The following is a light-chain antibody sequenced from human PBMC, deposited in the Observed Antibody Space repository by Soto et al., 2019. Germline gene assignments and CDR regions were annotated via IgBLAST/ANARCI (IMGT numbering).Light chain of an antibody. V-gene: IGLV2-11*01. CDR3: CSYAGSYTFVI. J-gene: IGLJ2*01. Sequence: QSALTQPRSVSGSPGQSITISCTGTSNDVGGYNYVSWYQQHPGKAPKLLIYDVNKQPSRVPDRFSGSKSGNTASLTISGLQAEDEADYHCCSYAGSYTFVIFGGGTKLTVL. CDR2: DVN. CDR1: SNDVGGYNY.